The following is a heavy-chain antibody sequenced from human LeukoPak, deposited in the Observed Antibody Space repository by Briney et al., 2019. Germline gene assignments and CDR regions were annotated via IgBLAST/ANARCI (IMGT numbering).Heavy chain of an antibody. V-gene: IGHV3-23*01. Sequence: GGSLRLSCAASGFTFSSYAMSWVRQAPGKGLEWVSAISGSGGSTYYADSVKGRFTISRDNSKNTLYLQMNSLRVEDTAVYYCARDHHTQYSSGWLFDYWGQGTLVTVSS. CDR2: ISGSGGST. CDR3: ARDHHTQYSSGWLFDY. CDR1: GFTFSSYA. J-gene: IGHJ4*02. D-gene: IGHD6-19*01.